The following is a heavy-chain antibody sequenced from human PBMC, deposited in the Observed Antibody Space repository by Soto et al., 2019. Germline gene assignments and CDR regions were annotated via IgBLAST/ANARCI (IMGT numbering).Heavy chain of an antibody. CDR2: ISAYNGNT. Sequence: GASVKVSCKASGYTFSSYGFSWVRQAPGQGLEWMGWISAYNGNTNYAQKLQGRVTMTTDTSTSTAYMELSRLISDDTAVYYCARDNCSGGSCYSDARMDVWGQGTTVTVSS. J-gene: IGHJ6*02. CDR1: GYTFSSYG. CDR3: ARDNCSGGSCYSDARMDV. D-gene: IGHD2-15*01. V-gene: IGHV1-18*01.